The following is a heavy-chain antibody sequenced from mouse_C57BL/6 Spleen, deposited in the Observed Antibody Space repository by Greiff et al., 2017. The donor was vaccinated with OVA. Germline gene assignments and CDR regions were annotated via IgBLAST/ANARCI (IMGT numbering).Heavy chain of an antibody. CDR3: ARSGGLRRFAY. CDR2: INPNNGGT. Sequence: VQLKESGPELVKPGASVKIPCKASGYTFTDYNMDWVKQSHGKSLEWIGDINPNNGGTIYNQKFKGKATLTVDKSSSTAYMELRSLTSEDTAVYYCARSGGLRRFAYWGQGTLVTVSA. D-gene: IGHD2-4*01. CDR1: GYTFTDYN. V-gene: IGHV1-18*01. J-gene: IGHJ3*01.